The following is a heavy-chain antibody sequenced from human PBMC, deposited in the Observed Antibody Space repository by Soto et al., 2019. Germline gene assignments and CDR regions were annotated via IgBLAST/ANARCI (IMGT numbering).Heavy chain of an antibody. D-gene: IGHD2-15*01. CDR2: VTADGGT. Sequence: EVQVLESGGGLVQPGGSLRLSCEGSGFTVSSHAMTWIRQAAGKGPEWVSTVTADGGTYYADSVKGRFAMSRDTSENTLYLQMNSLGAEDTGAYYCAPHVSCSGGSCQYDAFAIRGQGTMVTVSS. CDR1: GFTVSSHA. J-gene: IGHJ3*02. V-gene: IGHV3-23*01. CDR3: APHVSCSGGSCQYDAFAI.